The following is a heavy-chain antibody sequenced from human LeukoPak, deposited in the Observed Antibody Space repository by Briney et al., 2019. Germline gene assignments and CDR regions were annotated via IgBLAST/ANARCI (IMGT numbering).Heavy chain of an antibody. Sequence: ASVKVSCKASGYTFTSYYMHWVRQAPGQGLEWMGWINPNSGGTNYAQKFQGRVTMTRDTSISTAYMELSRLRSDDTAVYYCARRGYDSSVDFDYWGQGTLVTVSS. V-gene: IGHV1-2*02. CDR3: ARRGYDSSVDFDY. CDR1: GYTFTSYY. D-gene: IGHD3-22*01. J-gene: IGHJ4*02. CDR2: INPNSGGT.